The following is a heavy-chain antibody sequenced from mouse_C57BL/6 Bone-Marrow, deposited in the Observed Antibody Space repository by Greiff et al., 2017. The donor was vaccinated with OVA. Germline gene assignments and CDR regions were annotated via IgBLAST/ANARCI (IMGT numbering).Heavy chain of an antibody. J-gene: IGHJ1*03. D-gene: IGHD4-1*02. CDR1: GFTFSNYW. CDR2: IRLKSDNYAT. Sequence: EVMLVESGGGLVQPGGSMKLSCVASGFTFSNYWMNWVRQSPEKGLEWVAQIRLKSDNYATNYAESVKGRFTISRDDSKSCVYLQMNNLRAEDTGIYYCTGLNWDGGGSYWYFDVWGTGTTVTVSS. CDR3: TGLNWDGGGSYWYFDV. V-gene: IGHV6-3*01.